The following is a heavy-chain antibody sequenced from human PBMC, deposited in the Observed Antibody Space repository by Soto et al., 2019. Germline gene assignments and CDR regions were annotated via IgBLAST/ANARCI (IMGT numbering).Heavy chain of an antibody. D-gene: IGHD3-22*01. Sequence: SGPTLVNPTETLTLTCTVSGFSVSNAKMGVSWIRQPPGNALEWLAHIFSNDEKSYSTSLKSRLTISKDTSKSQVVLTMTNMDPVDTATYYCAQILGYYFDRSGYYPYYFDYWGQGTLVTVSS. CDR3: AQILGYYFDRSGYYPYYFDY. CDR1: GFSVSNAKMG. V-gene: IGHV2-26*01. CDR2: IFSNDEK. J-gene: IGHJ4*02.